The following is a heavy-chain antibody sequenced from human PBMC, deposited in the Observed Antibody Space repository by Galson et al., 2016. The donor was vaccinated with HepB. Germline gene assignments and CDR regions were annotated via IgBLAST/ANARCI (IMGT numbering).Heavy chain of an antibody. J-gene: IGHJ4*02. CDR3: ILGKQLVPHDF. D-gene: IGHD2-8*01. V-gene: IGHV4-34*01. CDR1: GGSFSGYY. CDR2: VDHGGSA. Sequence: LSLTCAVHGGSFSGYYWSCIRQPPGKGLEWVADVDHGGSASYNPSLNSRVSISLDTSRNHFSLNLTSVTAADTAVYYCILGKQLVPHDFWGQGTLVTVSS.